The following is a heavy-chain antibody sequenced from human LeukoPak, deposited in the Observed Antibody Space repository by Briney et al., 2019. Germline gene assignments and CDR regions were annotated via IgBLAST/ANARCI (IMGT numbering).Heavy chain of an antibody. CDR2: ISGSGGST. CDR1: GFTLSSYA. Sequence: GGSLRLTCATSGFTLSSYAMSWVRQAPGKGLEWVSGISGSGGSTYYADSVKGRFTISRDNSKNTLYLQMNSLRAEDTAVYYCAKERPWELDYWGQGTLVTVSS. V-gene: IGHV3-23*01. CDR3: AKERPWELDY. D-gene: IGHD1-26*01. J-gene: IGHJ4*02.